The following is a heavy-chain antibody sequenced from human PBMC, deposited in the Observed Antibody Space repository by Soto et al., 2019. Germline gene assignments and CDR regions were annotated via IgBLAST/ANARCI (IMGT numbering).Heavy chain of an antibody. J-gene: IGHJ6*02. D-gene: IGHD1-20*01. V-gene: IGHV3-9*01. CDR2: ISWNRGSI. Sequence: GGSLRLSCAASGFTFDDYAMHWVRQAPGKGLEWVSGISWNRGSIGYADSVKGRFTISRDNAKNSLYLQMNSLRAEDTAFYYCAKDIRTYRIRRITGTTQYYYYGMDVWGQGTTVTVSS. CDR3: AKDIRTYRIRRITGTTQYYYYGMDV. CDR1: GFTFDDYA.